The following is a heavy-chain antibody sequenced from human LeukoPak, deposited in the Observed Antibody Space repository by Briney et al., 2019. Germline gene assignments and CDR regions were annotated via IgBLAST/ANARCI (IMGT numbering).Heavy chain of an antibody. CDR1: GFTFSSYA. D-gene: IGHD2-2*01. J-gene: IGHJ3*02. CDR2: ISGAGGTT. Sequence: PGGSLRLSCAASGFTFSSYAMMWLRQAPGKGLEWVSAISGAGGTTLYADSVKGRFTISRDNSKNTLYLQMNSLRAEDTAVYYCAKLTVVPAAPIANTPNDAFDIWGQGTMVTVSS. V-gene: IGHV3-23*01. CDR3: AKLTVVPAAPIANTPNDAFDI.